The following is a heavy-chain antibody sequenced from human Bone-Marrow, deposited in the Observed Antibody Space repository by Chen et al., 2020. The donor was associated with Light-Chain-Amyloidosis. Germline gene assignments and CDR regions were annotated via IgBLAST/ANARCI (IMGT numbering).Heavy chain of an antibody. CDR2: IRYDGSNK. D-gene: IGHD4-17*01. V-gene: IGHV3-30*02. Sequence: QVQLVASGGGVVQPGGSLSIPCAASGFTFSSYGIHWVRQAPGKGLEWVAFIRYDGSNKYYADSVKGRFTISRDNSKNTLYLQMNSLRAEDTALYYCAKGHDYGDYGEYYFDYWGQGTLVTVSS. J-gene: IGHJ4*02. CDR1: GFTFSSYG. CDR3: AKGHDYGDYGEYYFDY.